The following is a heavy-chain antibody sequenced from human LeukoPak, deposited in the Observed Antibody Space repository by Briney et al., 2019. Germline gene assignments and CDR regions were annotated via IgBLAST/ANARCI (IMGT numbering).Heavy chain of an antibody. CDR3: ATGMENYDGSGYYSYFQH. J-gene: IGHJ1*01. V-gene: IGHV3-23*01. D-gene: IGHD3-22*01. CDR2: IRGGGGNT. CDR1: TFTFSSSA. Sequence: GGSLRLSCAASTFTFSSSAMSWVRQAPGKGLEWVSAIRGGGGNTYYADSVKGRFTISRDNSKNTLYLQMTSLRAEDTAVYYCATGMENYDGSGYYSYFQHWGQGTLVTVSS.